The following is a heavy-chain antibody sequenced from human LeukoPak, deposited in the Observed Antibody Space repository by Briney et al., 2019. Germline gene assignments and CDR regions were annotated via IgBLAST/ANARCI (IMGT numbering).Heavy chain of an antibody. CDR2: ISSSGSTI. CDR3: ARGPYYGDYTPDY. V-gene: IGHV3-48*03. J-gene: IGHJ4*02. Sequence: PGGSLRLSCAASVFTFSSYEMNWVRQAPGKGLEWVSYISSSGSTIYYADSVKGRFTISRDNAKNSLYLQMNSLRAEDTAVYYCARGPYYGDYTPDYWGQGTLVTVSS. D-gene: IGHD4-17*01. CDR1: VFTFSSYE.